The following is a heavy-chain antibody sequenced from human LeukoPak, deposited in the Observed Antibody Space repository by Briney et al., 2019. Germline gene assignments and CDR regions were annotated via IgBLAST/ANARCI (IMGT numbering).Heavy chain of an antibody. V-gene: IGHV1-2*02. CDR1: GYTFTGYY. J-gene: IGHJ4*02. D-gene: IGHD5-18*01. CDR2: INPNSGGT. Sequence: ASVKVSCKASGYTFTGYYMHWVRQAPGQGLEWMGWINPNSGGTNYAQEFQGRVTMTRDTSISTAYMELSRLRSDDTAVYYCARRGYSSAFDYWGQGTLVTVSS. CDR3: ARRGYSSAFDY.